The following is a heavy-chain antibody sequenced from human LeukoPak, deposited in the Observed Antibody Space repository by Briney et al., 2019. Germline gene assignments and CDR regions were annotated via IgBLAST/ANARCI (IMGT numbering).Heavy chain of an antibody. J-gene: IGHJ4*02. CDR3: TREDHSNYNY. D-gene: IGHD4-11*01. CDR1: GFTVSSNY. V-gene: IGHV3-74*01. Sequence: GGSLRLSCAASGFTVSSNYMSWVRQAPGKGLVWVSRINSDGSSTSYADSVKGRFTISRDNAKNSLYLQMNSLRAEDTAVYYCTREDHSNYNYWGQGTLVTVSS. CDR2: INSDGSST.